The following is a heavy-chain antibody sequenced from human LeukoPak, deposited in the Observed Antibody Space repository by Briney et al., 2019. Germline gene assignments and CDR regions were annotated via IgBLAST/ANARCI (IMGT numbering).Heavy chain of an antibody. CDR2: ISWNSGSI. CDR3: AKDLRNTRYYYYGMDV. D-gene: IGHD1-14*01. V-gene: IGHV3-9*01. J-gene: IGHJ6*02. CDR1: GFTFDDYA. Sequence: PGGSLRLSCAASGFTFDDYALHWLRQAPWKGLEWVSGISWNSGSIGYADSVKGRFTISRDNAKNSLYLQMNSLRAEDTALYYCAKDLRNTRYYYYGMDVWGQGTTVTVSS.